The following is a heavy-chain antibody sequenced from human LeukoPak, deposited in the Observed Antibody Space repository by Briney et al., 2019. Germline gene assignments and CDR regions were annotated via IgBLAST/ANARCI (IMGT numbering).Heavy chain of an antibody. D-gene: IGHD4-23*01. CDR2: IYYSGNT. CDR3: ARERVPVYGGNSFDY. V-gene: IGHV4-39*07. Sequence: SETLSLTCTVSGGSITISSYYWGWIRQPPGKGLEWIGSIYYSGNTYYNPSLKSRVTISVDTSKHQFSLKLSSVTAADTAVYYCARERVPVYGGNSFDYWGQGTLVTVSS. CDR1: GGSITISSYY. J-gene: IGHJ4*02.